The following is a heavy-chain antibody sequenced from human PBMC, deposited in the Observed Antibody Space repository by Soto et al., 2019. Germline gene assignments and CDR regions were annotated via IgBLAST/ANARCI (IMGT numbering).Heavy chain of an antibody. CDR3: ARRARVGKQLWLPFDY. J-gene: IGHJ4*02. CDR1: GYTFADHD. Sequence: ASVKVSCKASGYTFADHDINWVRQAPEQGLEWMGWVNPDSGNTGYAQNFQGRVTVTRDFFINTAYMELSGLTSEDTAIYYCARRARVGKQLWLPFDYWAQGTLVTVSS. D-gene: IGHD5-18*01. V-gene: IGHV1-8*01. CDR2: VNPDSGNT.